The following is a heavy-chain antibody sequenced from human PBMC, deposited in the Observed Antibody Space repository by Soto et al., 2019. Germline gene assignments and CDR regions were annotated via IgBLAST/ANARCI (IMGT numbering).Heavy chain of an antibody. D-gene: IGHD2-8*01. CDR1: GTSISSYY. Sequence: PSETLSLTCTVSGTSISSYYWSWIRQPPGKGLEWIANIHYSGTTNYNPSLASRVTLSVDTSKNQFSLKMTSVTAADRAMYFCARYYSYAIDYWRRGTLVTVSS. CDR2: IHYSGTT. J-gene: IGHJ4*02. CDR3: ARYYSYAIDY. V-gene: IGHV4-59*01.